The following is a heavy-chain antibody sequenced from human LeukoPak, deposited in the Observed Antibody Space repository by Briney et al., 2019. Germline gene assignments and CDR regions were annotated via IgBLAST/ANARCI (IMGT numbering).Heavy chain of an antibody. D-gene: IGHD5/OR15-5a*01. CDR3: AREVSTLFDY. CDR1: GGTFSSYA. CDR2: IIPIFGTA. V-gene: IGHV1-69*05. J-gene: IGHJ4*02. Sequence: ASVKVSCKASGGTFSSYAISWVRQAPAQGLEWMGGIIPIFGTANYAQKFQGRVTITTDESTSTAYMELSSLRSEDTAVYYCAREVSTLFDYWGQGTLVTVSS.